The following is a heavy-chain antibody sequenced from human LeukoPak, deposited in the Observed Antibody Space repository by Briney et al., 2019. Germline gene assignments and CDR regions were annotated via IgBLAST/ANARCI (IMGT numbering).Heavy chain of an antibody. Sequence: GGSLRLSCAASGFTFSSYWMYWVRQAPGKGLVWVSRINSDVSSKSYADSVKGRCSISRDNAKNTLYLQMNSLRAEDTAVYYCARSPVEVDGFDIWGQGTIVTVS. CDR3: ARSPVEVDGFDI. J-gene: IGHJ3*02. CDR1: GFTFSSYW. D-gene: IGHD2-2*01. V-gene: IGHV3-74*01. CDR2: INSDVSSK.